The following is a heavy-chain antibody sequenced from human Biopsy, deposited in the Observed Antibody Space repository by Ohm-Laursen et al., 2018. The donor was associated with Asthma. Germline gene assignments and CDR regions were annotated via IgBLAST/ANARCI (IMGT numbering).Heavy chain of an antibody. V-gene: IGHV4-39*02. CDR3: ARAVSSSSYWYFDL. Sequence: GTLSLTWIVSGDAMSTSGPYWGWIRQSPGKGLEWIGSIYYSGRTYCNPSLESRVTISADTSKNHFSLKVTSVTAADTAVYYCARAVSSSSYWYFDLWGRGDLVTVSS. J-gene: IGHJ2*01. CDR1: GDAMSTSGPY. CDR2: IYYSGRT. D-gene: IGHD6-6*01.